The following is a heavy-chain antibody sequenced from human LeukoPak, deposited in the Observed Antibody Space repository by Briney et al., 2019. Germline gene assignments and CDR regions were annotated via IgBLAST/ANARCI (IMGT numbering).Heavy chain of an antibody. V-gene: IGHV3-11*03. Sequence: GGSLRLSCAASGFTFSDYYMSWIRRAPGKGLECVSYITSSGAYANHADSVKGRFTISRDNAKNSLYLQMSSLRAEDTAVYYCARRQVVGGYYYGMDVWGQGTTVTVSS. D-gene: IGHD2-15*01. CDR3: ARRQVVGGYYYGMDV. J-gene: IGHJ6*02. CDR1: GFTFSDYY. CDR2: ITSSGAYA.